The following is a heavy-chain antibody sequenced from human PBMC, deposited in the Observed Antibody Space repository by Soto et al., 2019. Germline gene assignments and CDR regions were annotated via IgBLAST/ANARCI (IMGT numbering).Heavy chain of an antibody. CDR3: ARRYSDSRTDY. CDR2: IHSSGSP. V-gene: IGHV4-31*03. CDR1: GASISSGDYY. J-gene: IGHJ4*02. D-gene: IGHD3-9*01. Sequence: PSETLSLTCTVSGASISSGDYYWSWIRQHPGKGLEWIGYIHSSGSPFYNPSLKSRVSISVDTSKKQFSLNLKSVTAADSAVYYCARRYSDSRTDYWGQGTLVTVS.